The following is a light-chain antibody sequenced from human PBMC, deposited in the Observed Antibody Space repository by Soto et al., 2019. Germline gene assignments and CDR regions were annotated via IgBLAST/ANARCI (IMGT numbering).Light chain of an antibody. J-gene: IGKJ3*01. Sequence: DIQMTQSPSSLSASVADTVTITCRASQSISRYLNWYQQKPGKAPNLLIYGATSLQSGVPSRFSGSGSATDFTLTISSLQPEDFATYFCQQSYNFLFTFGPGTKVDI. CDR2: GAT. CDR1: QSISRY. CDR3: QQSYNFLFT. V-gene: IGKV1-39*01.